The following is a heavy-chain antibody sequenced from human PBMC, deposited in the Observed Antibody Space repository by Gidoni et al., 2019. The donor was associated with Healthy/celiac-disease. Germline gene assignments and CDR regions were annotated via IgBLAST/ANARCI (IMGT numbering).Heavy chain of an antibody. CDR2: ISRSGSTI. CDR3: ARDHGIRWFGEFHETDAFDI. J-gene: IGHJ3*02. Sequence: VQLLDSGGGLFQPGGSLRLSCAVSGSTFSSYELNWVRQAPGKGVEWVSYISRSGSTIYYADSVKGRFTITRDNDKKSLYLQMNSLRAEDTAVYYCARDHGIRWFGEFHETDAFDIWGQGTMVTVSS. D-gene: IGHD3-10*01. V-gene: IGHV3-48*03. CDR1: GSTFSSYE.